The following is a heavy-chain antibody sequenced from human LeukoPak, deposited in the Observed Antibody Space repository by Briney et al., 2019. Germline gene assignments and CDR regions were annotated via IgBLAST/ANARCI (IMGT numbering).Heavy chain of an antibody. CDR3: ATLGYSYGYYYFDY. D-gene: IGHD5-18*01. J-gene: IGHJ4*02. CDR1: GWRFTSYW. Sequence: GGPREISLKGSGWRFTSYWIGWGRPRPGKGVGGMGIIYPGDCDSRYSPSFQGQVTISADKSISTAYLQWSSLKASDTAMYYCATLGYSYGYYYFDYWGQGTLVTVSS. V-gene: IGHV5-51*01. CDR2: IYPGDCDS.